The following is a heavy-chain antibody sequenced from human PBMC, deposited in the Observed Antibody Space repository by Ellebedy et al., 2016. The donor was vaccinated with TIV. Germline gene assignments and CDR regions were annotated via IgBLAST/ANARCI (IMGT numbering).Heavy chain of an antibody. CDR2: LTSDTRTI. V-gene: IGHV3-11*04. Sequence: GESLKISCAASGFKFSDYQMSWIRQAPGDGLQWVAYLTSDTRTISYADSGKGRFTISRDNAKNSVSLQMNSLRGDDTAIYYCARSVEGRFDYWGQGTPVTVSS. J-gene: IGHJ4*02. CDR1: GFKFSDYQ. D-gene: IGHD6-19*01. CDR3: ARSVEGRFDY.